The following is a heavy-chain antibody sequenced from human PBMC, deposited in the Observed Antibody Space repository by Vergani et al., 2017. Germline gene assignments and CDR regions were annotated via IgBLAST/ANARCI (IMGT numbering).Heavy chain of an antibody. V-gene: IGHV4-61*01. CDR3: ARGIIVVGGAKPVNWFDP. CDR1: GGSVSSGSYY. CDR2: MYYSGST. D-gene: IGHD2-15*01. Sequence: QVQLQESGPGLVKPSETLSLTCTVSGGSVSSGSYYWSWIRQPPGKGLEWIGYMYYSGSTNYNPSLKSRIPISVDTSKNQFPLKLSSVTAADTAVYYCARGIIVVGGAKPVNWFDPWGQGTLVTVSS. J-gene: IGHJ5*02.